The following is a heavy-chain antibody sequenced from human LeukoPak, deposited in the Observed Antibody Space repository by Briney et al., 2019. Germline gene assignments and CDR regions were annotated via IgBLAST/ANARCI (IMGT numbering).Heavy chain of an antibody. CDR2: IYYSGST. V-gene: IGHV4-59*04. D-gene: IGHD3-10*01. Sequence: PSETLSLTCTVSGGSISSYYWSWIRQTPGKGLEWIGDIYYSGSTYYNPSLKSRVTISVDTSKNQFSLKLSSVTAADTALYYCARSFYYGSGSYYNYYFDYWGQGTLVTVSS. J-gene: IGHJ4*02. CDR1: GGSISSYY. CDR3: ARSFYYGSGSYYNYYFDY.